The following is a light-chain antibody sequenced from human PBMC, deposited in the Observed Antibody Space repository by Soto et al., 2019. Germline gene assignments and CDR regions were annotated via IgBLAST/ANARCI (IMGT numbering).Light chain of an antibody. CDR2: AAS. V-gene: IGKV1D-12*01. CDR1: QGISGW. Sequence: DIQMTQSPSSVSASVGDRVTITCRASQGISGWLAWYQHKPGKAPKLLIYAASSLQSGVPSRFSGSGSGTDFTLTISSLQPEDFATYYCQQANSFPITFGQGTRLEIK. CDR3: QQANSFPIT. J-gene: IGKJ5*01.